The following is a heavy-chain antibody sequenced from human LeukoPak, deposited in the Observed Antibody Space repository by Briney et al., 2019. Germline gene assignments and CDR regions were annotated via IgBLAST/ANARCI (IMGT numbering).Heavy chain of an antibody. Sequence: SVKVSCKASGGTFSSYAISWVRQAPGQGLEWMGGIIPIFGTANYAQKFQGRVTITTDESTSTAYMELSSLRSEDTAVYYCARGIPMVTYFDYWGQGTLVTVSS. D-gene: IGHD5-18*01. CDR3: ARGIPMVTYFDY. CDR1: GGTFSSYA. V-gene: IGHV1-69*05. J-gene: IGHJ4*02. CDR2: IIPIFGTA.